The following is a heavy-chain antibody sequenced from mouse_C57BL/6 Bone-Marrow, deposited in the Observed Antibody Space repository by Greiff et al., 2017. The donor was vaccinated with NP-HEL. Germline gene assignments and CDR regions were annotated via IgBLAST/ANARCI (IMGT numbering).Heavy chain of an antibody. D-gene: IGHD2-5*01. CDR2: FHPYNDDT. J-gene: IGHJ1*03. CDR3: ARASYSNYDWYFDV. CDR1: GYTFTTYP. Sequence: VQLQESGAELVKPGASVKMSCKASGYTFTTYPIEWMKQNHGKSLEWIGNFHPYNDDTKYNEKFKGKATLTVEKSSSTVYLELSRLTSDDSAVYYCARASYSNYDWYFDVWGTGTTVTVSS. V-gene: IGHV1-47*01.